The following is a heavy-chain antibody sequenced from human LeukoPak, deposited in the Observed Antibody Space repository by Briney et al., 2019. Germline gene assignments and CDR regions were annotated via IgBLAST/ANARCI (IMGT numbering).Heavy chain of an antibody. CDR2: ISSSGDTI. CDR3: ATFGSPYGYMDY. Sequence: EGSLRLSCTASGFTLSSYEMNWVRQAPGKGLEWVSYISSSGDTIYYADSVKGRFTISRDNAKNSLYLQMNGLRAEDTAVYYCATFGSPYGYMDYWGQGTLVTVSS. CDR1: GFTLSSYE. J-gene: IGHJ4*02. V-gene: IGHV3-48*03. D-gene: IGHD5-18*01.